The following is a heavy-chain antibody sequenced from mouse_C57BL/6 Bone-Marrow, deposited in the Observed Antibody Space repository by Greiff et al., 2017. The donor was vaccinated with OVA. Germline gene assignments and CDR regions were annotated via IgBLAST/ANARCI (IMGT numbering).Heavy chain of an antibody. Sequence: EVHLVESEGGLVQPGSSMKLSCTASGFTFSDYYMAWVRQVPEKGLEWVANINYDGSSTYYLDSLKSRFIISRDNAKNILYLQMSSLKSEDTATYYCARDRDPWYFDVWGTGTTVTVSS. CDR3: ARDRDPWYFDV. V-gene: IGHV5-16*01. CDR2: INYDGSST. J-gene: IGHJ1*03. CDR1: GFTFSDYY. D-gene: IGHD3-1*01.